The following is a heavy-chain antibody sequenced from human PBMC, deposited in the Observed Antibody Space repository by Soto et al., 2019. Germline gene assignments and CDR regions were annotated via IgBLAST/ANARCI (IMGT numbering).Heavy chain of an antibody. V-gene: IGHV3-11*01. D-gene: IGHD1-1*01. CDR1: GFIFSDYY. J-gene: IGHJ6*02. CDR3: ARAPTGTTPGHRYYYYGMDV. CDR2: ISSSGSAM. Sequence: GGSLRLSCAASGFIFSDYYMSWIRQAPGKGLDWVSYISSSGSAMYYADSVKGRFTISRDNAKNSLYLQMNSLRAEDTAVYYCARAPTGTTPGHRYYYYGMDVWGQGTTVTVSS.